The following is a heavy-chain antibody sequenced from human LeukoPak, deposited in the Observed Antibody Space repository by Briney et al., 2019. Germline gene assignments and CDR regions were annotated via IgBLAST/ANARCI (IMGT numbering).Heavy chain of an antibody. CDR2: ISYDGSNK. V-gene: IGHV3-30*18. D-gene: IGHD4-11*01. J-gene: IGHJ5*02. CDR3: AKAGDSNYKENWFDP. CDR1: GFTFSSYG. Sequence: GGSLRLSCAASGFTFSSYGMHWVRQAPGKGLEWVAVISYDGSNKYYADSVKGRFTIPRDNSKNTLYLQMHSLRAEDTAVYYCAKAGDSNYKENWFDPWGQGTLVTVSS.